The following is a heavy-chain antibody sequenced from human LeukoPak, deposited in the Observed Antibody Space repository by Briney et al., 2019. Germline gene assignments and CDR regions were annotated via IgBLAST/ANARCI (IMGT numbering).Heavy chain of an antibody. D-gene: IGHD3-22*01. CDR2: VSYGGGT. J-gene: IGHJ4*02. Sequence: SETLSLTCTVSGASISSYYWSWIRQPPGKGLEWIGYVSYGGGTNYNPSLKSRVTISLDTSKTQFSLRLSSLTAADTAVYFCARHGDTSGYYYYVDYWGQGTLVTVSS. CDR1: GASISSYY. CDR3: ARHGDTSGYYYYVDY. V-gene: IGHV4-59*08.